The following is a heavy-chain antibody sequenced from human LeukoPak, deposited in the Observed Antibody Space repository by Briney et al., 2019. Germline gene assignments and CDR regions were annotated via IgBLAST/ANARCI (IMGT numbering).Heavy chain of an antibody. J-gene: IGHJ4*02. CDR1: GYTFTSYD. Sequence: ASVKVSCKASGYTFTSYDINWVRQATGQGLEWMGWMNPNSGNTGYAQKFQGRVTMTRNTSISTAYMELSSLRSEDTAVYYCARGVETGYGDYYWGQGTLVTVSS. CDR2: MNPNSGNT. D-gene: IGHD4-17*01. CDR3: ARGVETGYGDYY. V-gene: IGHV1-8*01.